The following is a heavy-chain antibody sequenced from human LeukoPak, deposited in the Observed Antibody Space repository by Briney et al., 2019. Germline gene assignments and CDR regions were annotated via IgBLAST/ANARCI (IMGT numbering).Heavy chain of an antibody. CDR1: GFIFSDYS. V-gene: IGHV3-21*01. D-gene: IGHD6-19*01. CDR2: ISKSSSYI. Sequence: GGSLRLSCGASGFIFSDYSMNWVRQAPGKGLEWVSSISKSSSYIYYADSVKGRFTISRDNAKNSLYLQMNSLSAGDTAVYYCARDGSSFSSAWYNHYGMDVWGKGTTVTVSS. CDR3: ARDGSSFSSAWYNHYGMDV. J-gene: IGHJ6*04.